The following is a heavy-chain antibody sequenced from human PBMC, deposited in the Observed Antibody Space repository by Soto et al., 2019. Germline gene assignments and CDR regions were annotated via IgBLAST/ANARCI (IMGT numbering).Heavy chain of an antibody. CDR1: GYTFTSYD. CDR3: ARGQRIAAAYAEYFQH. J-gene: IGHJ1*01. CDR2: MNPNSGNA. Sequence: ASVKVSCKASGYTFTSYDINWVRQATGQGLEWMGWMNPNSGNAGYAQRFQGRVTMTRNTSISTAYMELSSLRYEDTAVYYCARGQRIAAAYAEYFQHWGQGTLVTVSS. V-gene: IGHV1-8*01. D-gene: IGHD6-13*01.